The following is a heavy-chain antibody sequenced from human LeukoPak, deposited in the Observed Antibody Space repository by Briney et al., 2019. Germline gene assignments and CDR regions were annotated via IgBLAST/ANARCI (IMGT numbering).Heavy chain of an antibody. CDR2: ISVYNGNT. V-gene: IGHV1-18*01. Sequence: ASVKVSCKASGYTFTIYGINWVRQAPGQGLEWMGWISVYNGNTNYAQNLQGRVTMTTDTSTSTAYMELRSLRSDDTAVYYCARERGYSSSLAHWFDPWGQGTLVTVSS. CDR3: ARERGYSSSLAHWFDP. J-gene: IGHJ5*02. CDR1: GYTFTIYG. D-gene: IGHD6-13*01.